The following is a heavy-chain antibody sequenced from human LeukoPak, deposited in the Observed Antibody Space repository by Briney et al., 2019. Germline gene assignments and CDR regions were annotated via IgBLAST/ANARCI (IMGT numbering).Heavy chain of an antibody. CDR3: ARRGIITTSGY. V-gene: IGHV4-39*01. J-gene: IGHJ4*02. CDR1: GGSISSSSYY. Sequence: SETLSLTCTVSGGSISSSSYYWGWIRQPPGKGLEWIGSIYYSGSTYYNPSLKSRVTISVDTSKNQFSLKLSSVTAADTSVYYCARRGIITTSGYWGQGTLVTVSS. CDR2: IYYSGST. D-gene: IGHD3-3*01.